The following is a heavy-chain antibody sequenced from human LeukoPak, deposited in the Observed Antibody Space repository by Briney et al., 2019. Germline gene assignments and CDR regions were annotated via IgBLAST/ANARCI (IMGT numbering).Heavy chain of an antibody. Sequence: VSVKVSCKASGYTFTGFYIHWVRQAPGQGLQWMGWINPNSGGTNFAQNFQGRVTMTRDTSISTAYMELSRLRSDDTAVYYCARDQGGYYSSSWVFDYWGQGTLVTVSS. CDR3: ARDQGGYYSSSWVFDY. D-gene: IGHD6-13*01. J-gene: IGHJ4*02. CDR1: GYTFTGFY. CDR2: INPNSGGT. V-gene: IGHV1-2*02.